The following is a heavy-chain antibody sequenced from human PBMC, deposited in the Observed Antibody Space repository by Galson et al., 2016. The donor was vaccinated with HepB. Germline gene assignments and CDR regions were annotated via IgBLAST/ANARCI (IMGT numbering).Heavy chain of an antibody. Sequence: SETLSLTCTVSGGSISSGTYYWGWIRQPPGKGLEWIGSIYYSGSTYYNPSPKSRVTISVDTSKDQFSLKLSSVTAADTAVYYCARQWDYGDSYYFDYWGQGTLVTVSS. J-gene: IGHJ4*02. D-gene: IGHD4-17*01. CDR2: IYYSGST. CDR3: ARQWDYGDSYYFDY. CDR1: GGSISSGTYY. V-gene: IGHV4-39*01.